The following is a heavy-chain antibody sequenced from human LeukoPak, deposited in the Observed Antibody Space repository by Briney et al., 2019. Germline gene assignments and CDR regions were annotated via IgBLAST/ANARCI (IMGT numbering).Heavy chain of an antibody. Sequence: GGSLRLSCAASGSSFSNAWMSWVRQAPGRGLKWVGRIKSKVDGGTADYTAPVKGRFTISRDDSKNTLYLQMNSLRAEDTAVYYCAKADWDTAMIDYWGQGTLVTVSS. CDR1: GSSFSNAW. CDR3: AKADWDTAMIDY. V-gene: IGHV3-15*01. D-gene: IGHD5-18*01. CDR2: IKSKVDGGTA. J-gene: IGHJ4*02.